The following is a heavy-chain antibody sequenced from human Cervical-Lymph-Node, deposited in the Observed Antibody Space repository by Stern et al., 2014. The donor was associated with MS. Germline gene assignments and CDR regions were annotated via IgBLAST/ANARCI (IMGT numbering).Heavy chain of an antibody. CDR3: ARAWGASDFYGMDV. J-gene: IGHJ6*02. CDR2: IIPILSTV. Sequence: VQLVQSGAEVKKPGSSVKVSCKASGGTISSNVISWVRQAPGQGLECMGGIIPILSTVQYAQKFQGRVTITADASTSTAYMELTSLRSEDTAVYYCARAWGASDFYGMDVWGQGTTVTVSS. V-gene: IGHV1-69*01. D-gene: IGHD1-26*01. CDR1: GGTISSNV.